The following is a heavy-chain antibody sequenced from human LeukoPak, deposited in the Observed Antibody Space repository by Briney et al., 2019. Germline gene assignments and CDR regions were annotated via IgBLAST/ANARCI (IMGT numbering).Heavy chain of an antibody. V-gene: IGHV1-18*01. CDR2: ISAYNGNT. CDR3: ARGLYCTNGVCYIVAFDI. D-gene: IGHD2-8*01. J-gene: IGHJ3*02. CDR1: GYTYTSYG. Sequence: ASVKVSCKASGYTYTSYGISWVRQAPGQGLEWMGWISAYNGNTNYAQKLQGRVTMTTDTSTSTAYMELRSLRSDDTAVYYCARGLYCTNGVCYIVAFDIWGQGTMVTVSP.